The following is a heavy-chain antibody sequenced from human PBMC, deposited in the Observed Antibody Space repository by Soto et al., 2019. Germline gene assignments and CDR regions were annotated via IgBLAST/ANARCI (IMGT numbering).Heavy chain of an antibody. V-gene: IGHV4-34*01. CDR3: ARGWGRIFDY. Sequence: QVQLQQWGAGLLKPSETLSLTCAVYGGSFSGYYWNWIRQPPGKGLEWIGEINHSGSTNYNPSLKSRVTISVDTSTNQFALKLSSVTAADTAVYYCARGWGRIFDYWGQGTLFTVSS. CDR1: GGSFSGYY. D-gene: IGHD7-27*01. CDR2: INHSGST. J-gene: IGHJ4*02.